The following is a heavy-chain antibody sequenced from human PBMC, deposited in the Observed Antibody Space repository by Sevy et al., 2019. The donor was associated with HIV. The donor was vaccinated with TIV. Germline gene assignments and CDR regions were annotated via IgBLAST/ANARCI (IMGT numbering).Heavy chain of an antibody. CDR1: GYTFTSYY. CDR2: INPSGGST. J-gene: IGHJ3*02. CDR3: ARGGEAYCGGDCYSSSNDAFDI. V-gene: IGHV1-46*01. Sequence: ASVKVSCKASGYTFTSYYMHWVRQAPGQGLEWMGTINPSGGSTSYAQKFQGRVTMTRDTSTSTVYMELSSLRSEDTAVYYCARGGEAYCGGDCYSSSNDAFDIWGQGTMVTVSS. D-gene: IGHD2-21*02.